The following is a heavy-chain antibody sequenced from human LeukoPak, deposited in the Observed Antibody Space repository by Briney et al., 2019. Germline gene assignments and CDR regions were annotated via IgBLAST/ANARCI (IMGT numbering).Heavy chain of an antibody. V-gene: IGHV4-38-2*01. CDR1: GFTFSGYA. Sequence: GSLRLSCAASGFTFSGYAMSWIRQPPGKGLEWIGNIYYSGSTFYNPSLKSRVTISVDTSKNQFSLKVSAVTAADTAVYYCARAYDSSGWYDYFDYWGQGTLVTVSS. J-gene: IGHJ4*02. CDR3: ARAYDSSGWYDYFDY. CDR2: IYYSGST. D-gene: IGHD6-19*01.